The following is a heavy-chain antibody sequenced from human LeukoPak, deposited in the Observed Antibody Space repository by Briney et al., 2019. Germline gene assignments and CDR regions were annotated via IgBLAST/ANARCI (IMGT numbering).Heavy chain of an antibody. J-gene: IGHJ4*02. CDR2: IRSGGSST. CDR3: AKEVRESAWFYFDY. Sequence: GGSLRLSCAASGFSFDTYALSWVRQAPGGGLEWVSGIRSGGSSTYYADSVKGRFTISRDNSKNTLYLQMNSLRAEDTAVYYCAKEVRESAWFYFDYWGQGTLVTVSS. CDR1: GFSFDTYA. D-gene: IGHD3-10*01. V-gene: IGHV3-23*01.